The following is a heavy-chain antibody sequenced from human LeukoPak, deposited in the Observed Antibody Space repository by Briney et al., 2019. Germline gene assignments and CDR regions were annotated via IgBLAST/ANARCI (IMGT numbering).Heavy chain of an antibody. Sequence: SETLSLTCTVSGGSISSYYWSWIRQPPGKGLEWIGYIYYSGSTNYNPSLKSRVTISVDTSKNQFSLKLSSVTAADTAVYYCARDRGSYSSYYYGMDVWGQRTTVTVSS. D-gene: IGHD3-10*01. J-gene: IGHJ6*02. V-gene: IGHV4-59*01. CDR2: IYYSGST. CDR1: GGSISSYY. CDR3: ARDRGSYSSYYYGMDV.